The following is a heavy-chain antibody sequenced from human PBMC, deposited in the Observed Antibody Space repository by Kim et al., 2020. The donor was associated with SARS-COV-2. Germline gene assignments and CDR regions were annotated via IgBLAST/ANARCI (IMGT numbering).Heavy chain of an antibody. D-gene: IGHD3-3*01. J-gene: IGHJ4*02. CDR3: ASETLEIWSGYQY. Sequence: YAKKFQGRDTMTRDTATSTVYMELSSLRSEDTAVYYCASETLEIWSGYQYWGQGTLVTVSS. V-gene: IGHV1-46*01.